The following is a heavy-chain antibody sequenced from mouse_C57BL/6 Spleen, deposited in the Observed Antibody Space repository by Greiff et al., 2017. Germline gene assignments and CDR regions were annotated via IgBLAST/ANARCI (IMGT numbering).Heavy chain of an antibody. CDR1: GFTFSSYA. V-gene: IGHV5-4*03. J-gene: IGHJ3*01. CDR2: ISDGGSYT. CDR3: ASIYYDYFAY. Sequence: EVKLMESGGGLVKPGGSLKLSCAASGFTFSSYAMSWVRQTPEKRLEWVATISDGGSYTYSPDNVKGRFTISRDNAKNNLYLQMSHLKSEDTAMYYCASIYYDYFAYWGQGTLVTVSA. D-gene: IGHD2-4*01.